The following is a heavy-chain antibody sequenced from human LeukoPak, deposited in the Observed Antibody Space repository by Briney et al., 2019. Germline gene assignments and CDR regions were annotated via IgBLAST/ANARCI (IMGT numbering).Heavy chain of an antibody. CDR1: GFTFSSYA. CDR3: ARERRGVEYYYYYYMDV. CDR2: ISYDGSNK. D-gene: IGHD3-10*01. V-gene: IGHV3-30*01. J-gene: IGHJ6*03. Sequence: GRSLRLSCAASGFTFSSYAMRWVRQAPGKGLEWVAVISYDGSNKYYADSVKGRFTISRDNSKNTLYLQMNSLRAEDTAVYYCARERRGVEYYYYYYMDVWGKGTTDTVSS.